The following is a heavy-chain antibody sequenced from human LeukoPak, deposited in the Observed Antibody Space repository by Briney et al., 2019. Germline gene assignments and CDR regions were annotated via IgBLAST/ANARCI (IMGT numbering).Heavy chain of an antibody. J-gene: IGHJ4*02. Sequence: EGSLRLSCAASGFTFSTYEMNWVRQAPGKGLEWVSYTGNSGSITHYADSVKGRFTISRDNAKNSLYLQMSSLRAEDTAVYYCVKDLYKGDTSSWYYFDYWGQGTLVTVSS. CDR2: TGNSGSIT. D-gene: IGHD6-13*01. CDR3: VKDLYKGDTSSWYYFDY. CDR1: GFTFSTYE. V-gene: IGHV3-48*03.